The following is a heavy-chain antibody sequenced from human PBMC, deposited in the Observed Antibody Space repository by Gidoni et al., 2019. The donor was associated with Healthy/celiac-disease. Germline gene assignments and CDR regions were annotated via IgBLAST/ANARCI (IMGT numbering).Heavy chain of an antibody. J-gene: IGHJ5*02. Sequence: EVQLLESGGGLVQPGGSLRLTCAASGFNFSTYVMTWVLQAPGKGLEWVSSIGYRVGTTSYADSVKCRFTISRDNSNSMLYLQMNSLRVEDTAIYYCAKDGYCSGGYCHGPHWLDPWGQGTLVTVSS. CDR1: GFNFSTYV. CDR3: AKDGYCSGGYCHGPHWLDP. V-gene: IGHV3-23*01. CDR2: IGYRVGTT. D-gene: IGHD2-15*01.